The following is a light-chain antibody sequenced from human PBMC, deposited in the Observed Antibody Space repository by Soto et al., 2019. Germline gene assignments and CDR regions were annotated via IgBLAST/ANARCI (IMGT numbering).Light chain of an antibody. CDR3: QQYNIYPYT. CDR1: QSISSW. V-gene: IGKV1-5*03. J-gene: IGKJ2*01. CDR2: KAS. Sequence: DIQMTQAHSILSASVVDRFTITFLASQSISSWLAWYQQKPGKAPNLLISKASTLQSGVPSRFSGSGSGTEFTLTISGLQPDDFATYYCQQYNIYPYTFGQGTKVDIK.